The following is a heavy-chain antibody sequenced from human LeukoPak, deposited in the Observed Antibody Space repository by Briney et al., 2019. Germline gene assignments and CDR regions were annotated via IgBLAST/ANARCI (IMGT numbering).Heavy chain of an antibody. CDR2: IFSNDEK. Sequence: ESGPVLVKPTETLTLTCTVSGFSLSNARMGVSWIRQPPGKALEWLAHIFSNDEKSYSTSLKSRLTISKDTSKSQVVLTMTNMDPVDTATYYCARITGYCSGSSCRYFDYWGQGTLVTVSS. V-gene: IGHV2-26*01. J-gene: IGHJ4*02. CDR1: GFSLSNARMG. D-gene: IGHD2-15*01. CDR3: ARITGYCSGSSCRYFDY.